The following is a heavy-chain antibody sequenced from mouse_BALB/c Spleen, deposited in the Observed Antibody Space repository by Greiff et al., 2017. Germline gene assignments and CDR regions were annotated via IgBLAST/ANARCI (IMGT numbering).Heavy chain of an antibody. J-gene: IGHJ4*01. D-gene: IGHD2-12*01. CDR3: ARESYTDAMDY. CDR1: GFTFSDYY. Sequence: EVQLQQSGGGLVKPGGSLKLSCAASGFTFSDYYMYWVRQTPEKRLEWVATISDGGSYTYYPDSVKGRFTISRDNAKNNLYLQMSSLKSEDTAMYYCARESYTDAMDYWGQGTSVTVSS. CDR2: ISDGGSYT. V-gene: IGHV5-4*02.